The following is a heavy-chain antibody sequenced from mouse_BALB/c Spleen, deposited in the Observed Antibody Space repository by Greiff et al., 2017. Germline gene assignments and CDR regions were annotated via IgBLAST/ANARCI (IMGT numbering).Heavy chain of an antibody. Sequence: EVKVVESGGGLVQPGGSLKLSCAASGFTFSSYGMSWVRQTPDKRLELVATINSNGGSTYYPDSVKGRFTISRDNAKNTLYLQMSSLKSEDTAMYYCAREAYYYGSSYFDYWGQGTTLTVSS. CDR3: AREAYYYGSSYFDY. CDR2: INSNGGST. CDR1: GFTFSSYG. V-gene: IGHV5-6-3*01. J-gene: IGHJ2*01. D-gene: IGHD1-1*01.